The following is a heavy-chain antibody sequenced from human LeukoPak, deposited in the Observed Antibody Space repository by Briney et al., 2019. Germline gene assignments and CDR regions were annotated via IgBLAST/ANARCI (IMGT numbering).Heavy chain of an antibody. D-gene: IGHD3-3*01. V-gene: IGHV3-33*01. J-gene: IGHJ4*02. CDR2: LWFDGNSE. Sequence: PGGSLRLSCAASGFSFTNYGMHWVRQTPGKGLEWVATLWFDGNSEYYADSVKGRFTISRDSSDNTLYLQMNSLRAEDTAVYYCARDLMYTYYDFWSGYYYFDYWGQGTLVTVSS. CDR1: GFSFTNYG. CDR3: ARDLMYTYYDFWSGYYYFDY.